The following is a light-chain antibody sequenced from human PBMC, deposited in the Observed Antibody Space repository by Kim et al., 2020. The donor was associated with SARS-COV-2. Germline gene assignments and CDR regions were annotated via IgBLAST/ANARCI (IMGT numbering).Light chain of an antibody. J-gene: IGKJ5*01. CDR1: ETGGNKF. CDR2: GAS. V-gene: IGKV3-20*01. Sequence: EFVLTQSPGTLPLSPGGTATLSCRASETGGNKFLAWYQQRPGQAPRLIMHGASNRATGIPDRFTGSASGTDFTLTIHRLEPEDFAVYYCHHYASSPVTFGQGTRLEIK. CDR3: HHYASSPVT.